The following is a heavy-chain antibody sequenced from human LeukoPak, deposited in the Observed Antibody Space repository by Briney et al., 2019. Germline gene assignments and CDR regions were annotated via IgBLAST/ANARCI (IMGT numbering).Heavy chain of an antibody. Sequence: GGSLRLSCAASGFTFSSYWMHWVRQAPGKGLVWVSRINSDGSSTSYADSVKGRFTISRDNAKNTLYLQMNSLRAEDTAVYYCATPYYYDSSGYYYVDAFDIWGQGTMVTVSS. CDR3: ATPYYYDSSGYYYVDAFDI. J-gene: IGHJ3*02. V-gene: IGHV3-74*01. CDR2: INSDGSST. CDR1: GFTFSSYW. D-gene: IGHD3-22*01.